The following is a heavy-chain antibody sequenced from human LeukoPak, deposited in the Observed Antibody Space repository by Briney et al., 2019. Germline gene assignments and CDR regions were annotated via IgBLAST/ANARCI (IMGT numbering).Heavy chain of an antibody. CDR3: ARLHYNSAFDI. D-gene: IGHD5-24*01. J-gene: IGHJ3*02. CDR1: GGSISSYY. V-gene: IGHV4-59*01. Sequence: KASETLSLTCTVSGGSISSYYWSWIRQPPGKGLEWIGYIYHSGSTNYNPSLKSRVTISVDTSKNQFSLKLSSVTAADTAVYYCARLHYNSAFDIWGQGTMVTVSS. CDR2: IYHSGST.